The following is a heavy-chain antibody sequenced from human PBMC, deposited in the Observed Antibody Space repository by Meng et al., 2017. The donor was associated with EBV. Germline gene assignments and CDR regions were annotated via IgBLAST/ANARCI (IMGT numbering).Heavy chain of an antibody. D-gene: IGHD3-10*01. V-gene: IGHV1-69*01. CDR3: ASESGRGYTPDY. Sequence: QWLLVESAAGVKKPGPSVKVSCKTSGGPFRYYAISWVRQAPGQGLEWLGGFLPRLGAPNYAQKFHGRVKITADESTSTHYMDLSSLRSEDTAIYYCASESGRGYTPDYWGQGTLVTVSS. CDR1: GGPFRYYA. CDR2: FLPRLGAP. J-gene: IGHJ4*02.